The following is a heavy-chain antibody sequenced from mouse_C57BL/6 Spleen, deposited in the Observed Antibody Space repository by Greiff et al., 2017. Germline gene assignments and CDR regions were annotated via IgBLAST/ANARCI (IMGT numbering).Heavy chain of an antibody. CDR1: GYTFTDYN. J-gene: IGHJ4*01. D-gene: IGHD2-5*01. V-gene: IGHV1-18*01. CDR3: ARWGLSNYGGVMDY. Sequence: VQLKESGPELVKPGASVKIPCKASGYTFTDYNMDWVKQSHGKSLEWIGDINPNNGGTIYNQKFKGKATLTVDKSSSTAYMELRSLTSEDTAVYYCARWGLSNYGGVMDYWGQGTSVTVSS. CDR2: INPNNGGT.